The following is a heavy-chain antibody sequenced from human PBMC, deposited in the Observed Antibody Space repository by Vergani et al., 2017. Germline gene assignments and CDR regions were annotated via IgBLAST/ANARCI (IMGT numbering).Heavy chain of an antibody. CDR3: ARGRKTVAGIGGWFDP. CDR1: GGSFSGYY. D-gene: IGHD6-19*01. Sequence: QVQLQQWGAGLLKPSETLSLTCAVYGGSFSGYYWSWIRQPPGKGLEWIGYIYYSGSTNYNPSLKSRVTISVDTSKNQFSLKLSSVTAADTAVYYCARGRKTVAGIGGWFDPWGQGTLVTVSS. J-gene: IGHJ5*02. V-gene: IGHV4-34*11. CDR2: IYYSGST.